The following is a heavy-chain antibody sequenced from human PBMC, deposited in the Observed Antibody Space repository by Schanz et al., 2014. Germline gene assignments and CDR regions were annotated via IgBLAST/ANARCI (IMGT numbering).Heavy chain of an antibody. CDR3: ARAARRTRVVPLYFDY. Sequence: QVQLQQWGAGLLKPSETLSLTCAVYGGSFSSNYWSWIRQPPGKGLEWIGEINQSGTTNYNPSLKSRVTISVDTSKNQISLKLRSVTAADTAVYYCARAARRTRVVPLYFDYWGQGTLVTVSS. J-gene: IGHJ4*02. CDR1: GGSFSSNY. CDR2: INQSGTT. V-gene: IGHV4-34*02. D-gene: IGHD2-2*01.